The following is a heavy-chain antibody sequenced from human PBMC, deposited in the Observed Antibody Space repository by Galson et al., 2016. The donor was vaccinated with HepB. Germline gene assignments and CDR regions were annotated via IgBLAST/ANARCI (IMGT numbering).Heavy chain of an antibody. Sequence: SLRLSCAASGVIPNNYAMSWVRQAPGMGLEWVSSISGSADNSYYAESVEGRFTSSRDNSKSTLYLEMNSLRAEDTAVYYCVKVGVAGYYFDSWGQGTLVTVSS. CDR1: GVIPNNYA. V-gene: IGHV3-23*01. J-gene: IGHJ4*02. CDR2: ISGSADNS. CDR3: VKVGVAGYYFDS. D-gene: IGHD6-19*01.